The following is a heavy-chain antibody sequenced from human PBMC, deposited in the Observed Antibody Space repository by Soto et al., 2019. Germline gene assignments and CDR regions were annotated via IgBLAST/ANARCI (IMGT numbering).Heavy chain of an antibody. V-gene: IGHV4-61*08. CDR2: IYYSGTT. Sequence: SETLSLTCTVSGGSISSDGYYWSWIRQPPGKGLEYIGFIYYSGTTNYNPSLKSRVTISVDTSKNQFSLNLSSLTAADTAVYYCARERTTISMDVWGQGTTVTVSS. J-gene: IGHJ6*02. CDR1: GGSISSDGYY. D-gene: IGHD3-9*01. CDR3: ARERTTISMDV.